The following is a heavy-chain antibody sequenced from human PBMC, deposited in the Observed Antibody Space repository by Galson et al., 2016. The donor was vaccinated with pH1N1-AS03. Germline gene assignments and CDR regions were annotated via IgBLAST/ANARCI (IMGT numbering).Heavy chain of an antibody. CDR2: INPKTEGT. CDR3: ARAGIVETVRIRCGGDCYSTNY. D-gene: IGHD2-21*02. CDR1: GYTLTAYY. V-gene: IGHV1-2*06. J-gene: IGHJ4*02. Sequence: SVKVSCKVSGYTLTAYYIHWVRQAPGQGLEWMGLINPKTEGTYSAQKFQGRVTMTRDTSVSTAYMELTWLTSDDTAVYYCARAGIVETVRIRCGGDCYSTNYWCQGTLVTVSS.